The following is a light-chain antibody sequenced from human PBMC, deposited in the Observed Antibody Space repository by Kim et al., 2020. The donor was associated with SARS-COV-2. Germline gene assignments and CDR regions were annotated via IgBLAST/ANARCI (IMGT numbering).Light chain of an antibody. CDR3: LLSYNGRRLYV. Sequence: GTVPLPCGSSTGSVTSGHYPYRVQQKPGQAPRTLIYDTSTKQSWTPARFSGSLLGGKADLTLSGAQPEDEADYYCLLSYNGRRLYVFGSGTKVTVL. CDR2: DTS. V-gene: IGLV7-46*01. CDR1: TGSVTSGHY. J-gene: IGLJ1*01.